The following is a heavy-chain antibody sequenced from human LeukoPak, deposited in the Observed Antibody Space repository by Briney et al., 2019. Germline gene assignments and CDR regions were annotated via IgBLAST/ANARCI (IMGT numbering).Heavy chain of an antibody. CDR2: NKSKTDGGTT. Sequence: GGSLRLSCAASGFTFSNAWMSWVRQAPGKGVEWVGRNKSKTDGGTTDYAAPVKGRFTISRDDLKNTLYLQMNSLNTEDTAVYYCTTRSPAGYGSGSYTTPYYFDYWGQGTLVTVSS. J-gene: IGHJ4*02. CDR3: TTRSPAGYGSGSYTTPYYFDY. CDR1: GFTFSNAW. D-gene: IGHD3-10*01. V-gene: IGHV3-15*01.